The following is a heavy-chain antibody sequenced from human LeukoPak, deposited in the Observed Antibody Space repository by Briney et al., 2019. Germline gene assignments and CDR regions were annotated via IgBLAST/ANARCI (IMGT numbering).Heavy chain of an antibody. CDR3: ARLRYYAMDV. Sequence: GGSLRLSCAASGFTFSSYTMNWVRQAPGKGLEWVSYISSSSRTISYADSVKGRFTISRDNAKNSLYLQMNSLRAEDTAVYYCARLRYYAMDVWGQGTTVTASS. CDR2: ISSSSRTI. J-gene: IGHJ6*02. CDR1: GFTFSSYT. V-gene: IGHV3-48*01.